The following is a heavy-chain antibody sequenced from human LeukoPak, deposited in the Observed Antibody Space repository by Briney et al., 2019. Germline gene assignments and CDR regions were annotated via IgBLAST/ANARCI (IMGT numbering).Heavy chain of an antibody. J-gene: IGHJ4*02. Sequence: QPGGSLRLSCAASGFTFSSYGMHWVRQAPGKGLEWVAVISNDGSNKDYADSVKGRFAISRDNSKNTMYVQMDSLRAEDTAVYYCAKDVSSGYYGDYFDYWGQGTLVTVSS. CDR1: GFTFSSYG. CDR2: ISNDGSNK. CDR3: AKDVSSGYYGDYFDY. D-gene: IGHD3-22*01. V-gene: IGHV3-30*18.